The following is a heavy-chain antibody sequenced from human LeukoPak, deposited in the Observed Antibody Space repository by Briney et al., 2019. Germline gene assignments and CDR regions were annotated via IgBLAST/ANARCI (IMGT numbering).Heavy chain of an antibody. Sequence: GGSLRLSCEASGFTFSRYSMAWVRQAPGKGLEWVSIISDDSSDTHYSDSLKGRFTISRDNSWKTLPLQMNSLRVEDTAVYYCARGQTSTTRHFDYWGQGTVVTVSS. CDR2: ISDDSSDT. D-gene: IGHD1-1*01. V-gene: IGHV3-23*01. CDR1: GFTFSRYS. CDR3: ARGQTSTTRHFDY. J-gene: IGHJ4*02.